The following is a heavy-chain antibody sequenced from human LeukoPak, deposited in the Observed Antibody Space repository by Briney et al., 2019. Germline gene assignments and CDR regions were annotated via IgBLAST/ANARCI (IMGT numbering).Heavy chain of an antibody. CDR2: IYYSGST. V-gene: IGHV4-39*07. Sequence: PSETLSLTCTVSGGSISSSSYYWVWIRQPPGKGLEWIGSIYYSGSTYYNPSLKSRVTISVDTSKNQFSLKLSSVTAADTAVYYCARAPPTGTMGGDVHFDYWGQGTLVTVSS. CDR3: ARAPPTGTMGGDVHFDY. CDR1: GGSISSSSYY. J-gene: IGHJ4*02. D-gene: IGHD1-1*01.